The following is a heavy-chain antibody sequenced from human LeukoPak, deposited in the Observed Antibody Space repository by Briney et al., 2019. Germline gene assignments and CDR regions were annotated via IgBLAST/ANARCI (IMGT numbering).Heavy chain of an antibody. V-gene: IGHV3-23*01. CDR1: GFTFQNYA. J-gene: IGHJ1*01. CDR2: INGGGGGT. CDR3: AKVRGVGTHIWLLPWDL. Sequence: GGSLRLSCAASGFTFQNYAMAWVRQTPGKGLDWVSSINGGGGGTNYAHSVKGRFTVSRGNANDTLYLQMNGLTAADTAFYYCAKVRGVGTHIWLLPWDLWGQGTLVSVSS. D-gene: IGHD2-21*02.